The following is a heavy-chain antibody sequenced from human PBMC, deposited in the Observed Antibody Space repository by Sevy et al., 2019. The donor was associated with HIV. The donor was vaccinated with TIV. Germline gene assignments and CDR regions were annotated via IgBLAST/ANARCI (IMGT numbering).Heavy chain of an antibody. J-gene: IGHJ6*02. V-gene: IGHV1-69*13. CDR2: FIPILHTS. CDR1: GGSLSSYA. Sequence: APVKVSCKASGGSLSSYAISWVRQAPGQGLEWMGGFIPILHTSKYTQKLQGRLTITADESTRTANMELSSLRSEDTAISYCAIIGSQLWDRTDMDVWGQGTTVTVSS. CDR3: AIIGSQLWDRTDMDV. D-gene: IGHD5-18*01.